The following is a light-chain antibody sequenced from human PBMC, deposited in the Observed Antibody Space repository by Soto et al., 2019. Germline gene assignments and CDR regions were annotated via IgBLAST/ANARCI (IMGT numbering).Light chain of an antibody. CDR1: QSIATN. Sequence: EVVMTQSPATLSVSPGERATLSCRASQSIATNLAWYQQKPGQAPRLLIYGASTRTTGIPARFSGSGSGTEFTLTISSLQSEDFAVYSCQQYHNWPPFTFGPGTKVDI. CDR2: GAS. V-gene: IGKV3-15*01. J-gene: IGKJ3*01. CDR3: QQYHNWPPFT.